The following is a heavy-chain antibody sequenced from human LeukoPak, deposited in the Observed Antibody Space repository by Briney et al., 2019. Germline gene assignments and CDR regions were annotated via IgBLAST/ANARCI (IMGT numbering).Heavy chain of an antibody. CDR2: IYNSGST. CDR3: ARHWLFCSGGTCPKFDY. J-gene: IGHJ4*02. D-gene: IGHD2-15*01. V-gene: IGHV4-39*01. CDR1: GGSISSSSYY. Sequence: PSETLSLTCTVSGGSISSSSYYWGWIRQPPGEGLEWIGSIYNSGSTYYNPSLKSRVTISVDTSKNQFSLKLSSVTAADRAVYYCARHWLFCSGGTCPKFDYWGQGTLVTVSS.